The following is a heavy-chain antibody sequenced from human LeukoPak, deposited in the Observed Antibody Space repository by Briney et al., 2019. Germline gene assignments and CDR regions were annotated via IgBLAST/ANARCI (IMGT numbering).Heavy chain of an antibody. D-gene: IGHD6-13*01. CDR3: AKDLSSSWYSGFDY. V-gene: IGHV3-9*01. J-gene: IGHJ4*02. Sequence: PGRSLRLSCAASGSTFDDYAMHWVRQATGKGLEWVSGMRWNSGSIGYADSVKGRFTISRDNAKNSLYLQMNSLRAEDTALYYCAKDLSSSWYSGFDYWGQGTLVTVSS. CDR1: GSTFDDYA. CDR2: MRWNSGSI.